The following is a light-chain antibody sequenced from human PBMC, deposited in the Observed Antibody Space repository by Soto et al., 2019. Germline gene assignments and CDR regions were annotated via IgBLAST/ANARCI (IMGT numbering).Light chain of an antibody. CDR1: QSVSSY. CDR3: QQHDTWRT. CDR2: GAS. J-gene: IGKJ2*01. Sequence: IVLTQSPATLSLSPGERATLSCRASQSVSSYLAWYQQRPGQAPRLLIYGASNRATGIPARFSGSGSGTDFTLTISSLEPEDFAVYYCQQHDTWRTFGQGTKLEI. V-gene: IGKV3-11*01.